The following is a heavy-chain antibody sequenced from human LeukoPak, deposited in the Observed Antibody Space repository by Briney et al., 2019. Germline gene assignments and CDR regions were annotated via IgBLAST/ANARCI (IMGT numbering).Heavy chain of an antibody. CDR1: GGSISSYY. CDR2: IYYSGST. Sequence: PSETLSLTCTVSGGSISSYYWSWIRQPPGKGLEWIGYIYYSGSTNYNPSLKSRVTISVDTSKNQFSLKLSSVTAADTAVYYCARGHKLGIVDYWGQGTLVTVSS. D-gene: IGHD7-27*01. V-gene: IGHV4-59*08. J-gene: IGHJ4*02. CDR3: ARGHKLGIVDY.